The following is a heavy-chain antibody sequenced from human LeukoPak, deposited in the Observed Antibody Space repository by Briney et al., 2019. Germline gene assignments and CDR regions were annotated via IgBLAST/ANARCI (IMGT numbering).Heavy chain of an antibody. J-gene: IGHJ4*02. CDR1: GYTFTSYI. CDR3: ARGEGYYSSGWYWVLGFDY. Sequence: GASVKVSCKASGYTFTSYIISWVRQAPGQGLEWMGWINAYNGNTDYAQRVQGRVTMTTDTSTSTAYMELSSLRSEDTAVYYCARGEGYYSSGWYWVLGFDYWGQGTLVTVSS. V-gene: IGHV1-18*01. D-gene: IGHD6-19*01. CDR2: INAYNGNT.